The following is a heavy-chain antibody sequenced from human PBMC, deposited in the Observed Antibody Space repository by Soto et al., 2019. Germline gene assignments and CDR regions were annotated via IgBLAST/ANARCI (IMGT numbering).Heavy chain of an antibody. CDR1: GYTFNRYG. J-gene: IGHJ6*02. D-gene: IGHD4-17*01. CDR3: ARHGASILNGMDV. V-gene: IGHV1-18*01. CDR2: ISGYNGNI. Sequence: QVQLVQSGDEVKKPGASVKVSCKASGYTFNRYGLSWVRQAPGQGLEWMGWISGYNGNIKNAQKFQDRVTMTTDTSTSPAYMELRSLRSDDTAVYYCARHGASILNGMDVWGQGTTVTVSS.